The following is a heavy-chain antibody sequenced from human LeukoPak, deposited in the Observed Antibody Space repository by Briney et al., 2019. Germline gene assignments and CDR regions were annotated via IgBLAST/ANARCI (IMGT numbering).Heavy chain of an antibody. D-gene: IGHD3-3*01. Sequence: GGSLRLSCAASGFTFSSYWMSWVRQAPGKGLEWVANIKQDGSEKYYVDSVKGRFTISRDNAKNSLYLQMNSLRAEATAVYYCARIDYDFWSDYYFDYWGQGTLVTVSS. J-gene: IGHJ4*02. CDR1: GFTFSSYW. CDR3: ARIDYDFWSDYYFDY. CDR2: IKQDGSEK. V-gene: IGHV3-7*03.